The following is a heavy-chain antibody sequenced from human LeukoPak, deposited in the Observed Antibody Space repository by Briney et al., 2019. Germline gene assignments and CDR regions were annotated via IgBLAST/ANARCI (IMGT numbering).Heavy chain of an antibody. D-gene: IGHD3-22*01. Sequence: GGSLRLSCAASGFTFSSYWMSWVRQAPGKGLEWVANIKQDGSEKYYVDSVKGRFTISRDNAKNSLYLQMNSLRAEDTAVYYCARDQSRIDSSYDYWGQGTLVTVSP. CDR3: ARDQSRIDSSYDY. CDR2: IKQDGSEK. CDR1: GFTFSSYW. J-gene: IGHJ4*02. V-gene: IGHV3-7*01.